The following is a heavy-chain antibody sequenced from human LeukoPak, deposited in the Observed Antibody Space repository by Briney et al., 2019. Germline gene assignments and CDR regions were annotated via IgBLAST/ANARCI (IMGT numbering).Heavy chain of an antibody. CDR2: IYHSGST. CDR1: GYSISGGYY. J-gene: IGHJ4*02. V-gene: IGHV4-38-2*02. CDR3: AREWSSGYYFDY. Sequence: PSETLSLTCTVSGYSISGGYYWGWIRQPPGKGLEWIGRIYHSGSTYYNPSLKSRVTISVDTSKNQFSLKLSSVTAADTAVYYCAREWSSGYYFDYWGQGTLVTVSS. D-gene: IGHD3-22*01.